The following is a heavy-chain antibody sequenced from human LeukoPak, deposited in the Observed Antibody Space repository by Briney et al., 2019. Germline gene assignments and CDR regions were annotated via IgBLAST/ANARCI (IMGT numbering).Heavy chain of an antibody. CDR1: GGSISSGGSY. D-gene: IGHD2-2*01. CDR2: IYYSGST. Sequence: SETPSLTCTVSGGSISSGGSYWSWIRQHPGKGLEWIGYIYYSGSTYYNPSLKSRVTISVDTSKNQFPLKLSSVTAADTAVYYCARERGRYCSSTSCSKPYYYYYGMDVWGQGTTVTVSS. CDR3: ARERGRYCSSTSCSKPYYYYYGMDV. V-gene: IGHV4-31*03. J-gene: IGHJ6*02.